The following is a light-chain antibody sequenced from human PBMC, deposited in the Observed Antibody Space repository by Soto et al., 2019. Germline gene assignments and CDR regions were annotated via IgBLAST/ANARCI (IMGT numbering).Light chain of an antibody. V-gene: IGLV1-44*01. CDR2: SNN. CDR3: AAWDDSLNGHVV. Sequence: VLTQPPSASGTPEQRVTISCSGSSSNIGSNTVNWYQQLPGTAPKLLIYSNNQRPSGVPDRFSGSKSGTSASLAISGLQSEDEADYYCAAWDDSLNGHVVFGGGTKLTVL. CDR1: SSNIGSNT. J-gene: IGLJ2*01.